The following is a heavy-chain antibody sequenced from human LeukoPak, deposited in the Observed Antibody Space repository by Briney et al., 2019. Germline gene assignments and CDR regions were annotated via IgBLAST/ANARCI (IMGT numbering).Heavy chain of an antibody. D-gene: IGHD2-2*01. CDR1: GFTFSSSW. J-gene: IGHJ4*02. Sequence: GGSLRLSCAASGFTFSSSWMTWVRQAPGKGLEWLANIKQDGGEKWYVDSVKGRFTISRDNAKNSLYLQMNSLRVEDTAVYYCAKYYCSSTSCYFDYWGQGTLVTVSS. CDR3: AKYYCSSTSCYFDY. V-gene: IGHV3-7*01. CDR2: IKQDGGEK.